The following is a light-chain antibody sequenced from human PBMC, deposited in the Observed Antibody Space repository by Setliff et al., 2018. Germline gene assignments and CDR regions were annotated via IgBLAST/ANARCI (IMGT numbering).Light chain of an antibody. CDR1: RSDVGGYNY. CDR3: SSHTTSSTWV. CDR2: EVS. J-gene: IGLJ3*02. Sequence: QSALAQPASVSGSPGQSITISCTGTRSDVGGYNYVSWYQQHPGKVPKLMIYEVSNRPSGVSNRFSGSKSGNTASLTISRLQTEDEADYYCSSHTTSSTWVFGGGTKVTVL. V-gene: IGLV2-14*01.